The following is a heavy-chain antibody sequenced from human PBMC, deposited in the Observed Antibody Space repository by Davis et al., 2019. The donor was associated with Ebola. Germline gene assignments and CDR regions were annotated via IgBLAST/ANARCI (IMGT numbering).Heavy chain of an antibody. J-gene: IGHJ4*02. Sequence: PGGSLRLSCAASGFTFSSFAMRWVRQAPGKGLEWVSAIGPSGSSTYYADSVRGRFTISRDNSKNTLYLQMNSLRAEDTALYYCAKVFGTYYFDYWGQGTLVTVSS. CDR3: AKVFGTYYFDY. V-gene: IGHV3-23*01. D-gene: IGHD3-16*01. CDR2: IGPSGSST. CDR1: GFTFSSFA.